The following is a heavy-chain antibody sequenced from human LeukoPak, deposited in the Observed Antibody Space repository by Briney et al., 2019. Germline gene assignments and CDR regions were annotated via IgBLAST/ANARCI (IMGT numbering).Heavy chain of an antibody. Sequence: ASVKVSCKASGYTFTGYYMHWVRQAPGQGREWMGWINPNSGGTNYAQKFQGRVTMTRDTSISTAYMELSRLRSDDTAVYYCARVGVTMVRGVINYFDYWGQGTLVTVSS. D-gene: IGHD3-10*01. CDR2: INPNSGGT. CDR3: ARVGVTMVRGVINYFDY. J-gene: IGHJ4*02. CDR1: GYTFTGYY. V-gene: IGHV1-2*02.